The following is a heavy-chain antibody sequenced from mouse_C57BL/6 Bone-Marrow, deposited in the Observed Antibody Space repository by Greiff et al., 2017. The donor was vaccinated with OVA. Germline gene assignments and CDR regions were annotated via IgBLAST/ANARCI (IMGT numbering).Heavy chain of an antibody. CDR3: ARHARVYDYDSVDY. CDR2: ISNGGGST. Sequence: EVKVVESGGGLVQPGGSLKLSCAASGFTFSDYYMYWVRQTPEKRLEWVAYISNGGGSTYYPDTVKGRFTISRDNAKNTLYLQMSRLKSEDTAMYYCARHARVYDYDSVDYWGQGTTLTVSS. D-gene: IGHD2-4*01. CDR1: GFTFSDYY. J-gene: IGHJ2*01. V-gene: IGHV5-12*01.